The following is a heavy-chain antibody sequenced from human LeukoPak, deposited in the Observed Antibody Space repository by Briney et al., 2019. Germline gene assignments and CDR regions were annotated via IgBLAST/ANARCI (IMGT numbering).Heavy chain of an antibody. J-gene: IGHJ4*02. Sequence: SETLSLTCTVSGGSFGSNYYYGGWIRQPPGKGLEWIGTIYYSGSTYYNPSLKSRVTISVDTSKNQFSLKLTSVTAADTAVYYCARQRYCSSASCYTFDSWGQGTLVTVSS. V-gene: IGHV4-39*01. CDR2: IYYSGST. CDR1: GGSFGSNYYY. D-gene: IGHD2-2*02. CDR3: ARQRYCSSASCYTFDS.